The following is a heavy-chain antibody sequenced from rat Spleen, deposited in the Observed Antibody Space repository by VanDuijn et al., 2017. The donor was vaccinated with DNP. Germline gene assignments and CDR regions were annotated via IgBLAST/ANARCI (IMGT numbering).Heavy chain of an antibody. Sequence: QVHLKESGPGLVQPSQTLSLTCTVSGFSLTDYSVHWVRQPPGKVLEWIAAMSSGGSTYYNSALKSRLSISRDTSKSQVFLKMNSLQTEDTAIYYCTRLPDYWGQGVMVTVSS. CDR1: GFSLTDYS. V-gene: IGHV2-19*01. CDR3: TRLPDY. D-gene: IGHD1-4*01. J-gene: IGHJ2*01. CDR2: MSSGGST.